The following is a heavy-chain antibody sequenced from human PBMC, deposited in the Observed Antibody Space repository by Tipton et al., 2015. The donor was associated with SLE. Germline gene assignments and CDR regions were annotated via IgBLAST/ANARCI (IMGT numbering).Heavy chain of an antibody. J-gene: IGHJ3*02. CDR1: GYTFTSYG. Sequence: QLVQSGPEVKKPGASVKVSCKASGYTFTSYGISWVRQAPGQGLEWMGGIIRLFGTTNYAQKFQGRVTITADESTSTAYMELSSLRSEDTAVYYCATRGSSDAFDIWGQGTMVTVSS. CDR3: ATRGSSDAFDI. CDR2: IIRLFGTT. D-gene: IGHD3-16*01. V-gene: IGHV1-69*13.